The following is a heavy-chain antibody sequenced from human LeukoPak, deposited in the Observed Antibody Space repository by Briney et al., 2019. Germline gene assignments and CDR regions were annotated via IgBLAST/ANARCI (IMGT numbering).Heavy chain of an antibody. CDR3: ATSGTLDY. V-gene: IGHV3-7*01. CDR2: IKQDGSEK. CDR1: GFTFTSYW. J-gene: IGHJ4*02. Sequence: GGSLRLSCAASGFTFTSYWMSWVRQPPGKGLEWVANIKQDGSEKYYVDSVKGRFTISRDNAKNSLYLQMNSLTAEDTAVYYCATSGTLDYWGQGTLVTVSS. D-gene: IGHD3-10*01.